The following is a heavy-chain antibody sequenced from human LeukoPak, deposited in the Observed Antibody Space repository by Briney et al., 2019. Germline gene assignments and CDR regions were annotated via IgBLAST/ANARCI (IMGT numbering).Heavy chain of an antibody. CDR1: GGSISSRGYY. J-gene: IGHJ5*02. Sequence: KPSETLSLTCTVSGGSISSRGYYWGWIRQPPGKGLQWIGHIYYSGSTHYNPSLKSRVTISVDTHKNQFSLKLTSVTAADTAVYNCARYSSAWFDPWGQGTLVTVSS. V-gene: IGHV4-39*01. CDR2: IYYSGST. CDR3: ARYSSAWFDP. D-gene: IGHD6-25*01.